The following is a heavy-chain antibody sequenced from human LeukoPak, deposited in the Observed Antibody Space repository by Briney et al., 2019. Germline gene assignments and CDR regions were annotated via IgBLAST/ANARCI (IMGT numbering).Heavy chain of an antibody. CDR3: ARGAYDYYAFDY. CDR1: GYTFTSSG. D-gene: IGHD3-10*01. Sequence: ASVKVSSTASGYTFTSSGISRVRQAPGHGLEWRGWISAYNGNTNYAQKLQGRVTMTTDTSTSTAYMELRSLRSDDTAVYYCARGAYDYYAFDYWGQGTLVTVSS. V-gene: IGHV1-18*01. CDR2: ISAYNGNT. J-gene: IGHJ4*02.